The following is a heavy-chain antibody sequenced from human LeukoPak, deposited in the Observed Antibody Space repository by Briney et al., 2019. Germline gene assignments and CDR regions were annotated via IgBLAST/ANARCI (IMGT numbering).Heavy chain of an antibody. CDR3: ARGIVYFDY. CDR1: GGSISSGSYY. CDR2: IYTSGST. J-gene: IGHJ4*02. D-gene: IGHD2-15*01. Sequence: SQTLSLTCTVSGGSISSGSYYWSWIRQPAGKGLEWIGRIYTSGSTNYNPSLKSRVTISVDTSKNQFSLKLSSVTAADTAVYYCARGIVYFDYWGQGTLVTVSS. V-gene: IGHV4-61*02.